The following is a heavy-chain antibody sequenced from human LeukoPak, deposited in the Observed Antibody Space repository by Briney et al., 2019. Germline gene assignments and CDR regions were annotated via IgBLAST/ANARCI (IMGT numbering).Heavy chain of an antibody. Sequence: SVKVSCKASGDTFTSYYIHWVRHAPGQGLEWMGGIIPIFGTANYAQKFQGRVTITADESTSTAYMELSSLRSEDTAVYYCARGASRWGSEGLGAFDIWGQGTMVTVSS. CDR2: IIPIFGTA. V-gene: IGHV1-69*13. CDR1: GDTFTSYY. D-gene: IGHD2-21*01. J-gene: IGHJ3*02. CDR3: ARGASRWGSEGLGAFDI.